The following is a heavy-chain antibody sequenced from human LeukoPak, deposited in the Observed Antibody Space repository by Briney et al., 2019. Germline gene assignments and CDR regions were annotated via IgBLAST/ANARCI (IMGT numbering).Heavy chain of an antibody. J-gene: IGHJ4*02. CDR3: AVNGRPFKRYYYDSSGYYAY. CDR2: ISYDGSNK. D-gene: IGHD3-22*01. CDR1: GFTFSSYA. V-gene: IGHV3-30-3*01. Sequence: SLRLSCSAAGFTFSSYAMHWVRQAPGKGLEWVAVISYDGSNKYYADSVKGRFTISRDNSKNKLYLQMNSLRAEDTAVYYCAVNGRPFKRYYYDSSGYYAYWGQGTLVTVSS.